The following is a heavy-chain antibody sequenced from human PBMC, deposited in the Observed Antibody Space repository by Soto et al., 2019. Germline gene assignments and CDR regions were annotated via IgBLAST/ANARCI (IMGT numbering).Heavy chain of an antibody. D-gene: IGHD3-10*01. CDR1: GFTFSSYS. J-gene: IGHJ4*02. Sequence: VGSLRLSCAASGFTFSSYSMSWVRQAPGKGLEWVSGFRTSGDGGTTYYADSVKGRFTISRDNSKNMLFLQMNSLRAEDTAIYYCAKKVNSGPGSQYFDYWGQGTLVTVSS. V-gene: IGHV3-23*01. CDR3: AKKVNSGPGSQYFDY. CDR2: FRTSGDGGTT.